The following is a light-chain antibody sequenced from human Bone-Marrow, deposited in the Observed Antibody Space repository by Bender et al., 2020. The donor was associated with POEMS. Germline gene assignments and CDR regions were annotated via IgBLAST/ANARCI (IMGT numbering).Light chain of an antibody. J-gene: IGLJ2*01. CDR3: SSYTDTTTL. CDR2: DVS. CDR1: SSDVGSFNV. Sequence: QSALTQPASVSGSPGQSITISCTGTSSDVGSFNVVSWYQHHPGKAPKLMIYDVSNRPSGVSNRFSGSKSGNTASLTISGLQAEDEADYYCSSYTDTTTLFGGGTKLTFL. V-gene: IGLV2-14*02.